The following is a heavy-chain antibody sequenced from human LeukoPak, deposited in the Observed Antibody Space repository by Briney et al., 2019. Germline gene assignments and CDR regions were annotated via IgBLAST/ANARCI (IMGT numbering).Heavy chain of an antibody. CDR2: ISTDGSST. CDR1: GFTLSSYW. J-gene: IGHJ5*02. V-gene: IGHV3-74*01. CDR3: ARTRTLPIAGGFDT. D-gene: IGHD3-16*01. Sequence: GGSLRLSCGAYGFTLSSYWMHWVRQGPGKGLVWVSRISTDGSSTDYADSMKGRFTISRENAKNTLYLQMNSLRAEDTAVYYCARTRTLPIAGGFDTWGQGSPVTVSS.